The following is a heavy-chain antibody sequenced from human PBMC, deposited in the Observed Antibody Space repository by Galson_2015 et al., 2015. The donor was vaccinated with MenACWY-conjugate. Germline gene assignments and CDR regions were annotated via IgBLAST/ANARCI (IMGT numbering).Heavy chain of an antibody. D-gene: IGHD3-10*01. CDR1: GYSFTSYW. V-gene: IGHV5-51*01. CDR3: ARHEVSMVRGVRSYGMDV. CDR2: IYPGDSDT. J-gene: IGHJ6*02. Sequence: QSGAEVKKPGESLKISCTGSGYSFTSYWIGWVRQMPGKGLEWMGIIYPGDSDTRYSPSFQGQVTISADKSISTAYLQWSSLKASDTAMYYCARHEVSMVRGVRSYGMDVWGQGTTVTVSS.